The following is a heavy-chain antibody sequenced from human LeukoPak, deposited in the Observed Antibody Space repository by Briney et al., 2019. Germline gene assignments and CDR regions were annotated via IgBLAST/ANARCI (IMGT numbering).Heavy chain of an antibody. CDR1: GFTFSSYA. V-gene: IGHV3-74*01. CDR2: INSDGSST. Sequence: GGSLRLSCAASGFTFSSYAMTWVRQAPGKGLEWVSRINSDGSSTRYADSVKGRFTISRDNAKNTLYLQMNSLRAEDTAVYYCARGVGGDSRFDPWGQGTLVTVSS. J-gene: IGHJ5*02. D-gene: IGHD1-26*01. CDR3: ARGVGGDSRFDP.